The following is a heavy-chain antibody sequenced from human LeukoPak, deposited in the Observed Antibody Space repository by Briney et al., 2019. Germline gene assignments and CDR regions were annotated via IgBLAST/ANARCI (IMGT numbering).Heavy chain of an antibody. CDR3: AKAASSRGRYADTFGY. D-gene: IGHD6-19*01. CDR1: GFTFSSYG. Sequence: TGGSLRLSCAASGFTFSSYGMHWVRQAPGKGLEWVAFILYDGSKKYYADSVRGRFTISRDNSKNTVFLQMNTLRSEDTAIFYCAKAASSRGRYADTFGYWGQGTQVTVSS. J-gene: IGHJ4*02. CDR2: ILYDGSKK. V-gene: IGHV3-30*02.